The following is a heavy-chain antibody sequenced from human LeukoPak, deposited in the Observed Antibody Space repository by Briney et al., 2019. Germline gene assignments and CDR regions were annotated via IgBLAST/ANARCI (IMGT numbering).Heavy chain of an antibody. CDR1: GGSISSYY. J-gene: IGHJ4*02. D-gene: IGHD6-13*01. Sequence: ASETLSLTCTVSGGSISSYYWSWIRQPPGKGLEWIGYIYYSGSTNYNPSLKSRVTISVDTSKNQFSLKLSSVTAADTAVYYCARVAAALYSYFDYWGQGTLVTVSS. CDR3: ARVAAALYSYFDY. V-gene: IGHV4-59*01. CDR2: IYYSGST.